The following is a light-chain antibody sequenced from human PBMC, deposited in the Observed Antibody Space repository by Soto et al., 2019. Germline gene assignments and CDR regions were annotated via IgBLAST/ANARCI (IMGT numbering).Light chain of an antibody. CDR1: SSDIGGYYA. CDR2: EVS. V-gene: IGLV2-8*01. J-gene: IGLJ3*02. CDR3: SSYAGSNIGV. Sequence: QSALTQPPSASGSPGQSVTISCTGTSSDIGGYYAVSWYLQHPGKAPKLILYEVSKRPSGVPDRFSGSKSGNTASLTVSGLQAEDEADYYCSSYAGSNIGVFGGGTKVTVL.